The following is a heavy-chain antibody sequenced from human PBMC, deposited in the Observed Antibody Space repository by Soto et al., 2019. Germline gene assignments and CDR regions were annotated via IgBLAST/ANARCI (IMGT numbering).Heavy chain of an antibody. CDR2: IYYSGGT. Sequence: QVQLQESGPGLVKPSQTLSLTCIVSGGSISSGGYYWSWIRQQPGKGLEWIGYIYYSGGTYYNPSLVSRLTISVDTSKNRFSLNLNSVTGADTAVYYCARDRGSGGDAFDIWGQGTTVTVSS. CDR3: ARDRGSGGDAFDI. CDR1: GGSISSGGYY. V-gene: IGHV4-31*03. J-gene: IGHJ3*02. D-gene: IGHD3-10*01.